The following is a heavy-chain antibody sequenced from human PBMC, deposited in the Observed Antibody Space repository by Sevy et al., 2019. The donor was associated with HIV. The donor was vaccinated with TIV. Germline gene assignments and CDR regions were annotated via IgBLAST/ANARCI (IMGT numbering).Heavy chain of an antibody. CDR3: VKEERGFYEDKTGYYADGPSVDY. CDR2: ISFDGNKK. J-gene: IGHJ4*01. Sequence: GGSLRLSCAASGFIFSGYGMHWVRQAPGRGLEWVSFISFDGNKKYYAEFVKGRFTISKDTSKNTLFLEMNSLGAEDTAVYFCVKEERGFYEDKTGYYADGPSVDYWGQGTLVTVSS. D-gene: IGHD3-9*01. CDR1: GFIFSGYG. V-gene: IGHV3-30*18.